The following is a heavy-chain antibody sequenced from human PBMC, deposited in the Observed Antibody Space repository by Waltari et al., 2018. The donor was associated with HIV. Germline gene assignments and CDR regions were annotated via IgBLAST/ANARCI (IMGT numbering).Heavy chain of an antibody. Sequence: HVHLRESGPGLVRPSETLSLTCGVSGYSIQSGFYWGRVCQAPGKGFEWIGNVFHSGATFYNPSFENRVNITVDTSRNQFFLRLTSVTVADTALYYCLRSPGSTDFWGQGIRVTISS. CDR2: VFHSGAT. CDR3: LRSPGSTDF. J-gene: IGHJ4*02. CDR1: GYSIQSGFY. V-gene: IGHV4-38-2*01. D-gene: IGHD1-7*01.